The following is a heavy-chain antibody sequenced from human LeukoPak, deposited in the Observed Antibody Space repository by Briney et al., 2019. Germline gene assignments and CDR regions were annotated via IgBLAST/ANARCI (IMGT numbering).Heavy chain of an antibody. V-gene: IGHV4-34*01. CDR3: ARAYSSGWSSGVDWFDP. D-gene: IGHD6-19*01. CDR1: GGSFSGYY. J-gene: IGHJ5*02. Sequence: SETLFLTCAVYGGSFSGYYWSWIRQPPGKGLEWIGEINHSGSTNYNPSLKSRVTISVDTSKNQFSLKLSSVTAADTAVYYCARAYSSGWSSGVDWFDPWGQGTLVTVSS. CDR2: INHSGST.